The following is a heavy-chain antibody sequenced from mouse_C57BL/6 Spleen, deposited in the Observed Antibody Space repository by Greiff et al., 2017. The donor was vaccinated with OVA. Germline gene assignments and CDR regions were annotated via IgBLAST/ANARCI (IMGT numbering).Heavy chain of an antibody. Sequence: EVNVVESGGGLVKPGGSLKLSCAASGFTFSSYAMSWVRQTPEKRLEWVATISDGGSYTYYPDNVKGRFTISRDNAKNNLYLQMSHLKSEDTAMYYCARGSDSSGLYYFDYWGQGTTLTVSS. CDR1: GFTFSSYA. CDR3: ARGSDSSGLYYFDY. CDR2: ISDGGSYT. D-gene: IGHD3-2*02. V-gene: IGHV5-4*03. J-gene: IGHJ2*01.